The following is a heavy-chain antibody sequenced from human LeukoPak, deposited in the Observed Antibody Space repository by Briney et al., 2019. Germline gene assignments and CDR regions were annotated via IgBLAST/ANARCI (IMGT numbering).Heavy chain of an antibody. Sequence: GGSLRLSCAASGFTFSSYDMHWVRQATGKGLEWVSAIGTAGDTYYPGSVKGRFTISRENAKNSLYLQMNSLRAEDTAVYYCARDLRIAVAGTISAFDIWGQGTMVTVSS. CDR2: IGTAGDT. V-gene: IGHV3-13*01. J-gene: IGHJ3*02. CDR1: GFTFSSYD. CDR3: ARDLRIAVAGTISAFDI. D-gene: IGHD6-19*01.